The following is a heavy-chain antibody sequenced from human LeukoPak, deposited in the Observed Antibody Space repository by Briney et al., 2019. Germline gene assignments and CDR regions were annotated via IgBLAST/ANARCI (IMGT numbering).Heavy chain of an antibody. D-gene: IGHD3-10*01. CDR2: TTDSGAMT. V-gene: IGHV3-23*01. J-gene: IGHJ4*02. CDR1: GFTFSSYS. Sequence: GGPLRLSCAASGFTFSSYSMSWVRQAKGKGLGWVSATTDSGAMTSYADSVKGRFTISRDNSKSTLYLQMNNLRAEDTALYYCAKGNSVSGNYRPFDYWGQGTLVTVSS. CDR3: AKGNSVSGNYRPFDY.